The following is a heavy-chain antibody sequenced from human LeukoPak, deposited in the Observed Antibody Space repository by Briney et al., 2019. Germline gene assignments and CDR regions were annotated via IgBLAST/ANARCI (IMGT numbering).Heavy chain of an antibody. CDR3: ARHRGSGYPYFDY. CDR2: IYYSGST. Sequence: PSETLSLTCTVSGGSINNYYWSWIRQPPGKGLEWIGYIYYSGSTNYNPSLKSRVTISVDTSKSQFSLKLSSLTAADTAVYYCARHRGSGYPYFDYWGQGTLVTVSS. V-gene: IGHV4-59*01. CDR1: GGSINNYY. J-gene: IGHJ4*02. D-gene: IGHD3-22*01.